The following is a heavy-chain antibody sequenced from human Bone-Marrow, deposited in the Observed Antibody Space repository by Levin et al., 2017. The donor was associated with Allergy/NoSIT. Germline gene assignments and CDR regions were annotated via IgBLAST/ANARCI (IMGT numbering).Heavy chain of an antibody. CDR3: ARDRFGELLPYKVYYYYGMDV. Sequence: PGGSLRLSCAASGFTFSSYAMHWVRQAPGKGLEWVAVISYDGSNKYYADSVKGRFTISRDNSKNTLYLQMNSLRAEDTAVYYCARDRFGELLPYKVYYYYGMDVWGQGTTVTVSS. J-gene: IGHJ6*02. V-gene: IGHV3-30-3*01. CDR2: ISYDGSNK. D-gene: IGHD3-10*01. CDR1: GFTFSSYA.